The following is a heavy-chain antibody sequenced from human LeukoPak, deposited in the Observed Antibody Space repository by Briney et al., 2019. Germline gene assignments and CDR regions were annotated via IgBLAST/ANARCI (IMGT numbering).Heavy chain of an antibody. Sequence: SSETLSLTCAVYGGSFSGYYWSWIRQPPGKGLEWIGYIHYSGSTNYNPSLKSRVTISVDTSKNQFSLKLSSVTAADTAVYYCARTTEGGYTYDYFYYYYMDVWGKGTTVTISS. J-gene: IGHJ6*03. CDR1: GGSFSGYY. CDR3: ARTTEGGYTYDYFYYYYMDV. CDR2: IHYSGST. V-gene: IGHV4-59*01. D-gene: IGHD5-18*01.